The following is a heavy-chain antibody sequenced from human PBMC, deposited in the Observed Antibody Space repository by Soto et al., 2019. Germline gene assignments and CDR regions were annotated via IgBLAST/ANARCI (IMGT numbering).Heavy chain of an antibody. J-gene: IGHJ4*02. V-gene: IGHV2-26*01. Sequence: QVTLKESGPVLVKPTETLTLTCTVSGFSLSNARMGVSWIRQPPGKALEWLAHIFSNDEKSYSTSLKSRLTISKDTSKSQVVLTMTNMDPVDTATYYCARGDTYYDFWSGYYPPNYYFDDWGQGTLVTVSS. CDR3: ARGDTYYDFWSGYYPPNYYFDD. CDR2: IFSNDEK. CDR1: GFSLSNARMG. D-gene: IGHD3-3*01.